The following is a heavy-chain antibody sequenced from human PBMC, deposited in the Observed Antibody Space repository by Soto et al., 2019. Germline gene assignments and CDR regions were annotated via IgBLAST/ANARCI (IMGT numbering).Heavy chain of an antibody. J-gene: IGHJ6*02. Sequence: EVQLVESGGGLVQPGGSLKLSCAASGFTFSGSAMHWVRQASGKGLEWVGRIRSKANSYATAYAASVKGRFTISRDDSENTAYLQRNSLKTEDTAVYYCASDTARVYYGMDVWGQGTTVTVSS. D-gene: IGHD5-18*01. CDR1: GFTFSGSA. CDR2: IRSKANSYAT. CDR3: ASDTARVYYGMDV. V-gene: IGHV3-73*02.